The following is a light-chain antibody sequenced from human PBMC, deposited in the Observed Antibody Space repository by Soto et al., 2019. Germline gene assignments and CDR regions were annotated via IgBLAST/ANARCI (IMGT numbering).Light chain of an antibody. CDR2: EGF. V-gene: IGLV2-23*01. J-gene: IGLJ2*01. Sequence: QSALTQPASVSGSPGQSITISCTGTSSDVGGSGLVSWYQFHPGKAPKLLIFEGFKRPSGVSNRFSGSKSGSTASLTISGLPAEDEADYYCCSYAGRSTWDVVFGGGTKLIVL. CDR3: CSYAGRSTWDVV. CDR1: SSDVGGSGL.